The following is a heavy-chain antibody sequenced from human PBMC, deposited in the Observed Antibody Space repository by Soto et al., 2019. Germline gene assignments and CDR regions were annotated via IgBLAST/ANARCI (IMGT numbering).Heavy chain of an antibody. CDR2: INHSGST. J-gene: IGHJ4*02. V-gene: IGHV4-34*01. D-gene: IGHD6-13*01. CDR1: GGSFSGYY. Sequence: QVQLQQWGAGLLKPSETLSLTCAVYGGSFSGYYWSWIRQPPGKGLEWIGEINHSGSTNYNPSLKSRVTISVDTSKNQFSLKLSSVTAADTAVYYCARGHRRRVAAAGTDYWGQGTLVTVSS. CDR3: ARGHRRRVAAAGTDY.